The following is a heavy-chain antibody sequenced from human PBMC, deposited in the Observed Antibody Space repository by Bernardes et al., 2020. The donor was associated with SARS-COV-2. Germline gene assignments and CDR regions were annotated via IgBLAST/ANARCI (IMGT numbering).Heavy chain of an antibody. V-gene: IGHV5-51*01. CDR3: AREGSSLYSGSYYYFDY. D-gene: IGHD1-26*01. CDR1: GYSFTSYW. J-gene: IGHJ4*02. Sequence: GESLKISCKGSGYSFTSYWIGWVRQMPGKGLEWMGIIYPGDSDTRYSPSFQGQVTISADKSISTAYLQWSSLKASDTAMYYCAREGSSLYSGSYYYFDYWGQGTLVTVSS. CDR2: IYPGDSDT.